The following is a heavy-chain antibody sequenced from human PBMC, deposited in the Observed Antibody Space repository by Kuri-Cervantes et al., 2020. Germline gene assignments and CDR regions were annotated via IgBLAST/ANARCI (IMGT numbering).Heavy chain of an antibody. D-gene: IGHD6-19*01. J-gene: IGHJ1*01. V-gene: IGHV3-30*02. CDR2: IRYDGITRHDGTNE. Sequence: GESLKISCAASGFTFSNYGMHWVRQSPGKGLEWVAFIRYDGITRHDGTNEYYIESVKGRFTISRDNAKNSLYLQMNSLRAEDTAVYYCAKVVGGWYEAPGGFQHWGQGTLVTVSS. CDR1: GFTFSNYG. CDR3: AKVVGGWYEAPGGFQH.